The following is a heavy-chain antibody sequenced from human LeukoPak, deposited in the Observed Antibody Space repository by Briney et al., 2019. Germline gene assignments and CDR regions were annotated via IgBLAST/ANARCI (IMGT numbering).Heavy chain of an antibody. Sequence: SETLSLTCTVSGGSISSSSYYWGWIRQPPGKGLEWIGSIYYSGSTYYNPSLKSRVTISVDTSKNQFSLKLSSVTAADTAVYYWARSYDFWSGYYYNAFDIWGQGTMVTVSS. CDR1: GGSISSSSYY. J-gene: IGHJ3*02. D-gene: IGHD3-3*01. CDR2: IYYSGST. CDR3: ARSYDFWSGYYYNAFDI. V-gene: IGHV4-39*07.